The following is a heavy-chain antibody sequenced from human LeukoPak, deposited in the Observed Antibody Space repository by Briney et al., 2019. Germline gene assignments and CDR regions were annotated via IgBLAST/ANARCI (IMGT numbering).Heavy chain of an antibody. V-gene: IGHV1-46*01. CDR3: GRDGGGDSDFDY. J-gene: IGHJ4*02. D-gene: IGHD3-16*01. Sequence: RGASVKVSCKASGYTFSTYYMHWVRQAPGQGLEWMGIINPSGTDSNYAQKFQGRFTMTRDMSTNTVNMELSSLRSEDTAVYYCGRDGGGDSDFDYWGQGTLVTVSS. CDR1: GYTFSTYY. CDR2: INPSGTDS.